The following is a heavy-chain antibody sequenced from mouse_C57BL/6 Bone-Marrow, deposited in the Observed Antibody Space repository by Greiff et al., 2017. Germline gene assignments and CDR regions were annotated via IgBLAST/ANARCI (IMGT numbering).Heavy chain of an antibody. V-gene: IGHV1-15*01. CDR2: IDPETGGT. Sequence: QVQLQQSGAELVRPGASVTLSCKASGYTFTDYEMHWVKQTPVHGLEWIGAIDPETGGTAYNQKFKGKAILTADKSSSTAYMELRSLTSEESAVYYCTGCYYGSSYVDYAMDYWGQGTSVTVSS. J-gene: IGHJ4*01. CDR3: TGCYYGSSYVDYAMDY. D-gene: IGHD1-1*01. CDR1: GYTFTDYE.